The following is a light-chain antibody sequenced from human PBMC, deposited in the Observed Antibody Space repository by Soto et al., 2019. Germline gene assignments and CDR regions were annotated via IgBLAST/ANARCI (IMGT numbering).Light chain of an antibody. CDR1: QIITRNF. J-gene: IGKJ1*01. CDR3: QQYGDSPWT. CDR2: GAL. Sequence: EIVLTQSPGPLSLSPGERATLSCRASQIITRNFLAWYQQKPGQAPRLLIYGALSRATGIPDRFSGSGSGTDFTLTISRLAPEDFAVYYCQQYGDSPWTFGQGTKVEIK. V-gene: IGKV3-20*01.